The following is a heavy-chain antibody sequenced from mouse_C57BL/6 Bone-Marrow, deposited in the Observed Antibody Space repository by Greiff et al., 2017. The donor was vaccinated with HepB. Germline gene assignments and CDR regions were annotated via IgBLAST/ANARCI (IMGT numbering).Heavy chain of an antibody. D-gene: IGHD2-5*01. Sequence: QVQLKQPGAELVRPGPSVKLSCKASGYTFTSYWMHWVKQRPGQGLEWIGVIDPSDSYTNYNQKFKGKATLTVDTSSSTAYMQLSSLTSEDSAVYYCARRSSNFYAMDYWGQGTSVTVSS. J-gene: IGHJ4*01. CDR3: ARRSSNFYAMDY. CDR2: IDPSDSYT. V-gene: IGHV1-59*01. CDR1: GYTFTSYW.